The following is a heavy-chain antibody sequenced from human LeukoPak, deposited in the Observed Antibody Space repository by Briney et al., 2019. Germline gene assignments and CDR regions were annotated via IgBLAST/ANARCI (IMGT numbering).Heavy chain of an antibody. CDR2: INPNSGGT. CDR1: GYTFTGYY. Sequence: ASVTVSCKASGYTFTGYYMHWVRQAPGQGLEWMGWINPNSGGTNYAQKFQGRVTMTRDTSISTAYMELSRLRSDDTAVYYCARLQYYYDSSGYGNYYYYMDVWGKGTTVTISS. J-gene: IGHJ6*03. D-gene: IGHD3-22*01. V-gene: IGHV1-2*02. CDR3: ARLQYYYDSSGYGNYYYYMDV.